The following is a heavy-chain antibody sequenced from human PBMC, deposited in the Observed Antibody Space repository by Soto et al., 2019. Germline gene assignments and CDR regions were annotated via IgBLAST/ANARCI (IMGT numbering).Heavy chain of an antibody. J-gene: IGHJ4*02. CDR3: ATVATISKKRNTYFDY. CDR1: GYTLTELS. V-gene: IGHV1-24*01. D-gene: IGHD5-12*01. Sequence: ASVKVSCKVSGYTLTELSMHWVRQAPGKGLEWMGGFDPEDGETIYAQKFQGRVTMTEDTSTDTAYMELSSLRSEDTAVYYCATVATISKKRNTYFDYWGQGTLVTVSS. CDR2: FDPEDGET.